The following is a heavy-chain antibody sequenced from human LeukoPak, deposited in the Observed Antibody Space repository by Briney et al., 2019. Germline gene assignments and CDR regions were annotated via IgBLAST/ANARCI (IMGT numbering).Heavy chain of an antibody. CDR1: GFTFSSYA. V-gene: IGHV3-66*01. D-gene: IGHD3-10*01. CDR2: IYSGGST. CDR3: AKDFYRGDRLSNYYYYYMDV. J-gene: IGHJ6*03. Sequence: TGGSLRLSCAASGFTFSSYAMNWARQAPGKGLEWVSAIYSGGSTYYADSVKGRFTISRDNSKNTLYLQMNSLRAEDTAVYYCAKDFYRGDRLSNYYYYYMDVWGKGTTVTVSS.